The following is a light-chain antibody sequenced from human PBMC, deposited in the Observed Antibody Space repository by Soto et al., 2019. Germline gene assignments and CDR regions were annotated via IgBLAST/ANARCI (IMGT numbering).Light chain of an antibody. CDR2: AAS. V-gene: IGKV1-27*01. Sequence: DIQMTQSPSSLSASVGDRVTITCRTSQDISNYLAWYQQKPGKVPKLLIYAASTLQSGVPSRFSGGVYGTDFSLTISSLQPEDVATYYCQKYNIAPHTFGGGTKLEIQ. CDR3: QKYNIAPHT. CDR1: QDISNY. J-gene: IGKJ4*01.